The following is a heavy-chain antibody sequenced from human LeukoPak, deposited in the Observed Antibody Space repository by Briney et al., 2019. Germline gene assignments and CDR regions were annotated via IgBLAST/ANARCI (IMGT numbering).Heavy chain of an antibody. CDR1: GGSISSGGYY. CDR3: ARDSGFWSGYSTPLYYMDV. V-gene: IGHV4-31*03. CDR2: IYYSGST. Sequence: PSETLSLTCTVSGGSISSGGYYWSWIRQHPGKGLEWIGYIYYSGSTYYNPSLKSRVTISVDTSKNQFSLKLSSATAADTAVYYCARDSGFWSGYSTPLYYMDVWGKGTTVTVSS. D-gene: IGHD3-3*01. J-gene: IGHJ6*03.